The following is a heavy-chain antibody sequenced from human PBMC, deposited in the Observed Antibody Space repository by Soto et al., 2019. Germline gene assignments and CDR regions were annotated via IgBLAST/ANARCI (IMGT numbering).Heavy chain of an antibody. Sequence: QTLSLTCVISGDSVYSNSVSWSWIRQSPSRGLEWLGRTYYRSKWYNNYAVSVKSRITINPDTSKNQFSLQLNSVSPDDTAVYYCASLHSGGSDCFDIPAQGTLVPVSS. V-gene: IGHV6-1*01. CDR3: ASLHSGGSDCFDI. CDR1: GDSVYSNSVS. CDR2: TYYRSKWYN. J-gene: IGHJ3*02. D-gene: IGHD2-15*01.